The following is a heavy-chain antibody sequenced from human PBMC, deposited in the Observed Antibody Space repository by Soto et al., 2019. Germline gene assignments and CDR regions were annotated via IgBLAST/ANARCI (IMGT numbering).Heavy chain of an antibody. CDR2: ISWNSGSI. CDR1: GFTFDDYA. D-gene: IGHD4-17*01. CDR3: AKSPSYFGDFDY. J-gene: IGHJ4*02. V-gene: IGHV3-9*01. Sequence: EVQLVESGGGLVQPGRSLRLSCAASGFTFDDYAMHWVRQAPGKGLEWVSGISWNSGSIGYADSVKGRFTISTDNAKNSLYLQMNSLRAEDTALYYCAKSPSYFGDFDYWGQGTRVTVSS.